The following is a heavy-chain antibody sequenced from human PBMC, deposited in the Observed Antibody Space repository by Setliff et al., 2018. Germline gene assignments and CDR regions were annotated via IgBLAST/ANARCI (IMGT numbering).Heavy chain of an antibody. D-gene: IGHD3-3*02. CDR1: GGSISSSSYY. CDR3: ARAGFELGQYNWFDP. J-gene: IGHJ5*02. Sequence: SETLSLTCAVYGGSISSSSYYWGWIRQLPGKGLEWIGSIYVSTGSSNYSPSLKSRVSISVDRSKNQFSLNLTSVTAADTAVYYCARAGFELGQYNWFDPWGQGTLVTVSS. V-gene: IGHV4-39*07. CDR2: IYVSTGSS.